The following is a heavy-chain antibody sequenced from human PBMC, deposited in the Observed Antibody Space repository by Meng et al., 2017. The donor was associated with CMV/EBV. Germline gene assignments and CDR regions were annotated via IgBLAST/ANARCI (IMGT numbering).Heavy chain of an antibody. D-gene: IGHD3-22*01. J-gene: IGHJ3*02. Sequence: KVSCKGSGYSFTSYWIGWVRQMPGKGLEWMGIIYPGDSDTRYSPSFQGQATISADKSISTAYLQWSSLKASDTAMYYCARAHYYDSSGYWGNIWGQGTMVTVSS. CDR1: GYSFTSYW. CDR3: ARAHYYDSSGYWGNI. CDR2: IYPGDSDT. V-gene: IGHV5-51*01.